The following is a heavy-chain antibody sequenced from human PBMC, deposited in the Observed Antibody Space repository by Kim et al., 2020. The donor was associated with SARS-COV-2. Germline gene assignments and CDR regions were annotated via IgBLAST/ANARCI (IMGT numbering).Heavy chain of an antibody. CDR1: GGSISSYY. Sequence: SETLSLTCTVSGGSISSYYWSWIRQPPGKGLEWIGYIYYSGSTNYNPSLKSRVTISVDTSKNQFSLKLSSVTAADTAVYYRARYIVVVPAAMRGSNWFDPWGQGTLVTVSS. V-gene: IGHV4-59*01. J-gene: IGHJ5*02. CDR2: IYYSGST. CDR3: ARYIVVVPAAMRGSNWFDP. D-gene: IGHD2-2*01.